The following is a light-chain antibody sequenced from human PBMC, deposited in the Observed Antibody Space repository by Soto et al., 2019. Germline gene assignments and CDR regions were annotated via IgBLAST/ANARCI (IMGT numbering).Light chain of an antibody. J-gene: IGLJ3*02. Sequence: QSVLTQPPSASGTPGQRVTISCSGSSSNIGSNYVYWYRQLPGTAPNVLIYRNDERPSGVPDRFSGSKSGSSASLAISGLRSEDEADYYCSAWDDSLSGPVFGRGHKLTVL. CDR3: SAWDDSLSGPV. V-gene: IGLV1-47*01. CDR2: RND. CDR1: SSNIGSNY.